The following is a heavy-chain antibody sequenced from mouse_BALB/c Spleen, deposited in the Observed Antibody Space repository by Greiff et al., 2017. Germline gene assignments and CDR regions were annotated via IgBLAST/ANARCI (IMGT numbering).Heavy chain of an antibody. V-gene: IGHV5-4*02. Sequence: EVQLVESGGGLVKPGGSLKLSCAASGFTFSDYYMYWVRQTPEKRLEWVATISDGGSYTYYPDSVKGRFTISRDNAKNNLYLQMSSLKSEDTAMYYCGREGYDAMDYWGQGTSVTVSS. CDR3: GREGYDAMDY. CDR1: GFTFSDYY. J-gene: IGHJ4*01. CDR2: ISDGGSYT.